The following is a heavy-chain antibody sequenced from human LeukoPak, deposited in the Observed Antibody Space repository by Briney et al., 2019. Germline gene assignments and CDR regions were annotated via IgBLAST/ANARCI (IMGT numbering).Heavy chain of an antibody. CDR1: GFTFSSYA. D-gene: IGHD2-15*01. J-gene: IGHJ4*02. Sequence: GGSLRLSCAASGFTFSSYAMSWVRQAPGKGLEWVSGISYSGGSTYYADSVKGRFTISRDNCKNTLYLQMNSLRAEDTALYYSANHGYELPMYYLDYWGQGTLVTVSS. CDR2: ISYSGGST. V-gene: IGHV3-23*01. CDR3: ANHGYELPMYYLDY.